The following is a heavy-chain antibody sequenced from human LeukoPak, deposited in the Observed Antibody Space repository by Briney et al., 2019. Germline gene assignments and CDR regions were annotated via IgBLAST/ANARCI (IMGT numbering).Heavy chain of an antibody. Sequence: ASVEVSCKAAGDTISAYSLNWVRQAPGQGLEWMGIINPSGGSTSYAQKFQGRVTMTRDTSTSTVYMELSSLRSEDTAVYYCARARRITMIVVANNWFDPWGQGTLVTVSS. CDR2: INPSGGST. CDR3: ARARRITMIVVANNWFDP. D-gene: IGHD3-22*01. CDR1: GDTISAYS. V-gene: IGHV1-46*01. J-gene: IGHJ5*02.